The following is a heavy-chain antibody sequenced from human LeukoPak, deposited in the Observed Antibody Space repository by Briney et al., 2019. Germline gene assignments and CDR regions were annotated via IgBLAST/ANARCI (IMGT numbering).Heavy chain of an antibody. CDR3: AKESRTTTRFDY. J-gene: IGHJ4*02. V-gene: IGHV3-33*06. CDR1: GFTFSSYG. CDR2: IWYDGSNK. D-gene: IGHD1-26*01. Sequence: GGSLRLSCAASGFTFSSYGMHWVRQAPGKGLEGVAVIWYDGSNKYYADSVKGRFTISRDNSKNTLYLQMNSLRAEDTAVYYCAKESRTTTRFDYWGQGTLVTVSS.